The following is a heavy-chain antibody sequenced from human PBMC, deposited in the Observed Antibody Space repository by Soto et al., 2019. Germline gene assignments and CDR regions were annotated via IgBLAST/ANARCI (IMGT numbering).Heavy chain of an antibody. V-gene: IGHV3-23*01. J-gene: IGHJ4*02. CDR3: AKDTITMVRGVSDY. D-gene: IGHD3-10*01. Sequence: EVPLLESGGGLVQPGGSLRLSCVASGFTFSNYAMSWVRQAPGKGLEWVSIISGSGGSTYYADSVKGRFTISRDNSKNTLYLQMNSLRAEDTAVYYCAKDTITMVRGVSDYWGQGTLVTVSS. CDR1: GFTFSNYA. CDR2: ISGSGGST.